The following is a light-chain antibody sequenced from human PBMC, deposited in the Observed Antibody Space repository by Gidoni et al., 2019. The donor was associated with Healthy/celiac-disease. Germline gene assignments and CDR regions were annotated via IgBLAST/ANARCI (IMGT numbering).Light chain of an antibody. J-gene: IGKJ1*01. Sequence: DIVMTQSPDSLAVSLGERATINCKSSQSVLYSSNNKNYLAWYQQKPGQPPKLLIYWASTRESGVPDRFSGSGSGTDFTLTISSLQAEDVAVYYCQQYYSTPFAFXQXTKVEIK. CDR3: QQYYSTPFA. CDR2: WAS. CDR1: QSVLYSSNNKNY. V-gene: IGKV4-1*01.